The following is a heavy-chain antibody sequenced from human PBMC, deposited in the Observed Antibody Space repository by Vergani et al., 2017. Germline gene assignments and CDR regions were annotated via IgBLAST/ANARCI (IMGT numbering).Heavy chain of an antibody. D-gene: IGHD2-15*01. CDR3: AKRMVAATGGLDC. V-gene: IGHV3-33*06. CDR2: IWYDGSNK. CDR1: GFTFSSYG. Sequence: QVQLVESGGGVVQPGRSLRLSCAASGFTFSSYGMHWVRQAPGKGLEWVVVIWYDGSNKYYADSVTGRFTISRDNSKNTLYLQMNSLRVEDTAVYYCAKRMVAATGGLDCWGQGTLVAVSS. J-gene: IGHJ4*02.